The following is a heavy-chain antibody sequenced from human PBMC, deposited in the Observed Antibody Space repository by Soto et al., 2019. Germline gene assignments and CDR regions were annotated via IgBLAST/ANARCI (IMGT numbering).Heavy chain of an antibody. Sequence: QVDLVQSGAEVKKPGASVTISCKASGSAITRYYIHWVRQAPGRGLEWMGIINPGGGSACYAQKFQDRVTIDKDTSTGTVYMDLRSLRTEDTAVYYCARDTSGWSLNGLDVWGQGTTVNVSS. V-gene: IGHV1-46*01. D-gene: IGHD6-19*01. CDR3: ARDTSGWSLNGLDV. J-gene: IGHJ6*02. CDR1: GSAITRYY. CDR2: INPGGGSA.